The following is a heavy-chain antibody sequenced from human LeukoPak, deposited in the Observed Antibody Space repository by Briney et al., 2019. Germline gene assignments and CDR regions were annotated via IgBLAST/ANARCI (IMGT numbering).Heavy chain of an antibody. V-gene: IGHV4-34*01. CDR1: GGSFSGYY. J-gene: IGHJ5*02. Sequence: KPSETLSLTCAVYGGSFSGYYWSWIRQAPGKGLEWIGEINHSGSTNYNTSLKSRVTISVDTSKNQFSLKLNSVTAPDTAMYYCARGECQPRFDPWGRGTLVSLSS. CDR2: INHSGST. D-gene: IGHD2-2*01. CDR3: ARGECQPRFDP.